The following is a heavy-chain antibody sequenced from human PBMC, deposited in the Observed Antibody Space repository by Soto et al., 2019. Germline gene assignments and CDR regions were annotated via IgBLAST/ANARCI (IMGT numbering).Heavy chain of an antibody. D-gene: IGHD6-6*01. V-gene: IGHV5-51*01. CDR3: ARRSTWVAAPLDY. J-gene: IGHJ4*02. Sequence: PGESLKISCKGSGYSFTSYWIGWVRQMPGKGLEWMGFIYPGDSDTRYSPSFQGQVTISADKSISTAYLQWSSLKASDTAMYYCARRSTWVAAPLDYWGQGTLVTVSS. CDR1: GYSFTSYW. CDR2: IYPGDSDT.